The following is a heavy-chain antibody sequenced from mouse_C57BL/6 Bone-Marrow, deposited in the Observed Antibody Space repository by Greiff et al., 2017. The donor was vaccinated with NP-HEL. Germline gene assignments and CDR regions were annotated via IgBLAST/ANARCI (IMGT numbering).Heavy chain of an antibody. V-gene: IGHV10-1*01. Sequence: DAGGGLVPPKGSLKLSCAASGFSFNTYAMNWVRPAPGKGLEWVARIRSKSNNYATYYADSVKDRFTISRDDSESMLYLQMNNLKTEDTAMYYCVSPITTVVADYAMDYWGQGTSVTVSS. CDR3: VSPITTVVADYAMDY. D-gene: IGHD1-1*01. J-gene: IGHJ4*01. CDR1: GFSFNTYA. CDR2: IRSKSNNYAT.